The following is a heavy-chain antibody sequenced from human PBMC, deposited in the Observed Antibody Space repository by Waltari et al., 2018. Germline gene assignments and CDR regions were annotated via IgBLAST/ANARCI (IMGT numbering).Heavy chain of an antibody. V-gene: IGHV4-34*01. CDR2: INHSGNT. CDR1: SGSLTGYH. CDR3: ARGHPFTIVSPRYYYYYYMDV. Sequence: QVHLQQWGAGLLKPSETLSLTCGVYSGSLTGYHWNWIRQAPGKGLEWIGDINHSGNTDYTPSLESRVTISADTSKNQFSLHLTSVTAADTAVYYCARGHPFTIVSPRYYYYYYMDVWDKGTAVTVSS. D-gene: IGHD3-9*01. J-gene: IGHJ6*03.